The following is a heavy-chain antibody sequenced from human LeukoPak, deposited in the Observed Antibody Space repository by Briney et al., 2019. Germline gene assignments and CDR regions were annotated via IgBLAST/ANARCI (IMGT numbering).Heavy chain of an antibody. CDR2: TWHDGSNH. V-gene: IGHV3-33*01. CDR1: GFTFNNYA. D-gene: IGHD2-21*02. J-gene: IGHJ4*02. Sequence: GGSLRLSCVASGFTFNNYAMHWVRPAPGKGLEWVAVTWHDGSNHYYSDSVTGRFTISRDNSKNTLYLQMNSLRAEDTAVYYCGLAYCGGDCSYFDYWGQGTLVTVSS. CDR3: GLAYCGGDCSYFDY.